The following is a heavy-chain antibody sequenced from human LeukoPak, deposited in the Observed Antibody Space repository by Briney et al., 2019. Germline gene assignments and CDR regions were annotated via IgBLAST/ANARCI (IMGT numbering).Heavy chain of an antibody. CDR3: ARAGYYGDYGGAYFDY. D-gene: IGHD4-17*01. V-gene: IGHV5-51*01. J-gene: IGHJ4*02. Sequence: GESLKISCKGSVYSFTSYWIGWVRQMPGKGLEWMGIIYPGDPDTRYSPSFQGQVTISADSSVSTAYLQWSTLKASDTAIYYCARAGYYGDYGGAYFDYWGQGTLVTVSS. CDR1: VYSFTSYW. CDR2: IYPGDPDT.